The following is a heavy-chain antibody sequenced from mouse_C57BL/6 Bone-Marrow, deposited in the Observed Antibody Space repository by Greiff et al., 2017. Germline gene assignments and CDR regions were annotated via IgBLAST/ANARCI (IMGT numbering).Heavy chain of an antibody. CDR2: IDPSDSYT. CDR3: ARETAQAYFDY. D-gene: IGHD3-2*02. V-gene: IGHV1-50*01. J-gene: IGHJ2*01. CDR1: GYTFTSYW. Sequence: QVQLQQPGAELVKPGASVKLSCKASGYTFTSYWMQWVKQRPGQGLEWIGEIDPSDSYTNYNQKFKGKATLTVDTSSSTADMQLSSLTSEDSAVYYCARETAQAYFDYWGQGTTLTVSS.